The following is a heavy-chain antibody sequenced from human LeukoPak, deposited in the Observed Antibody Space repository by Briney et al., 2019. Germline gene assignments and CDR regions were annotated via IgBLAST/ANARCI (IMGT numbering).Heavy chain of an antibody. V-gene: IGHV1-69*05. CDR3: ARDAPDFWSGFDAFDI. Sequence: SVKVSCKASGGTFSSYAISWVRQAPGQGLEWMGRIIPIFSTANYAQKFQGRVTITTDESTSTAYMELSSLRSEDTAVYYCARDAPDFWSGFDAFDIWGQGTMVTVSS. CDR2: IIPIFSTA. J-gene: IGHJ3*02. D-gene: IGHD3-3*01. CDR1: GGTFSSYA.